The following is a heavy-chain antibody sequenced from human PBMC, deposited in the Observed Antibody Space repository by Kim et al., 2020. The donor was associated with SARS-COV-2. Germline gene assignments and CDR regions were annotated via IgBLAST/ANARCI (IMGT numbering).Heavy chain of an antibody. Sequence: GGSLRLSCAASGFTFSDYYMSWIRQAPGKGLEWVSYISSSGSTIYYADSVKGRFTISRDNAKNSLYLQMNSLRAEDTAVYYCATQDTAMDYGMDVWGQGTTVTVSS. CDR1: GFTFSDYY. D-gene: IGHD5-18*01. CDR2: ISSSGSTI. J-gene: IGHJ6*02. CDR3: ATQDTAMDYGMDV. V-gene: IGHV3-11*04.